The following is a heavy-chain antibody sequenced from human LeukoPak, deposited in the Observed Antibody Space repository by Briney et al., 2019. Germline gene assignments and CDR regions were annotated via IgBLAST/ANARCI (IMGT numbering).Heavy chain of an antibody. V-gene: IGHV4-38-2*02. Sequence: SETLSLTCTVSGYSISSGYYWGWIRQPPGKGLEWIGSIYHSGSTYYNPSLKSRVTISVDTSKNQFSLKLSSVTAADTAVYYCARHKSGRGAEYFQHWGQGTLVTVSS. J-gene: IGHJ1*01. D-gene: IGHD1-26*01. CDR1: GYSISSGYY. CDR3: ARHKSGRGAEYFQH. CDR2: IYHSGST.